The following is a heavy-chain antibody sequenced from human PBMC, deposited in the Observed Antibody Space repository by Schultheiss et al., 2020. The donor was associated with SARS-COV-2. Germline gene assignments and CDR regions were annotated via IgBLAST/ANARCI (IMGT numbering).Heavy chain of an antibody. CDR1: GFSLSTSGVG. Sequence: SGPTLVKPTQTLTLTCTFSGFSLSTSGVGVGWIRQPPGKALEWLALIYWDDDKRYSPSLKSRLTITKDTSKNQVVLTMTNMDPVDTATYYCARIRGSSWYSGYYYGMDVWGQGTTVTVSS. J-gene: IGHJ6*02. V-gene: IGHV2-5*02. CDR2: IYWDDDK. CDR3: ARIRGSSWYSGYYYGMDV. D-gene: IGHD6-13*01.